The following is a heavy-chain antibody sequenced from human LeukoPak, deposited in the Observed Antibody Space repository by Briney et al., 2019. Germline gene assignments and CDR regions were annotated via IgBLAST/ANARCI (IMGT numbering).Heavy chain of an antibody. J-gene: IGHJ4*02. V-gene: IGHV4-39*07. CDR1: GGSISSSSYY. CDR3: ARFTPPSRLPIGLNNSGSFDY. D-gene: IGHD3-10*01. CDR2: IYYSGST. Sequence: KPSETLSLTCTVSGGSISSSSYYWGWIRQPPGKGLEWIGSIYYSGSTYYNPSLKSRVTISVDTSKNQFSLKLSSVTAADTAVYHCARFTPPSRLPIGLNNSGSFDYWGQGTLVTVSS.